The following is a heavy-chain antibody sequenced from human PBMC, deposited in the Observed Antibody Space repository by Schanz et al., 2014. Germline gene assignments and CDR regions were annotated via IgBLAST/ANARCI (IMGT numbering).Heavy chain of an antibody. CDR2: ISWNSGSI. D-gene: IGHD3-10*01. J-gene: IGHJ4*02. CDR3: ARGPIPIQGVPMDF. Sequence: EVQLVESGGGLVQPGRSLRLSCAASGFPFNEYGMLWVRQAPGKGLEWVSSISWNSGSIDYVDSVKGRFTISRDNSKDTLYLQMSGLTPEDTAVYYCARGPIPIQGVPMDFWGQGTLVTVSS. V-gene: IGHV3-9*01. CDR1: GFPFNEYG.